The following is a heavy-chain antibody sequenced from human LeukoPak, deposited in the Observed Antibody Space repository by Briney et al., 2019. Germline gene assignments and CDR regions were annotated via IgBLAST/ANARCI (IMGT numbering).Heavy chain of an antibody. D-gene: IGHD6-19*01. J-gene: IGHJ4*02. CDR3: ARDRGSGHYFFDS. CDR2: TYYRSKWYF. V-gene: IGHV6-1*01. Sequence: TSETLSLTCAISGDSVSSSSVAWDWIRQSPSGGLEWLGRTYYRSKWYFDYANSVKGRIVIQPDTSKNQFSLQLSSVTPEDTAIYFCARDRGSGHYFFDSWGQGVLVTVSS. CDR1: GDSVSSSSVA.